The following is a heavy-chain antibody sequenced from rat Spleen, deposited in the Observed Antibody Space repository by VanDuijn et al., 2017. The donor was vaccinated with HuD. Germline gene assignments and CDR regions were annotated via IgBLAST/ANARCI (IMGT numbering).Heavy chain of an antibody. CDR2: ISSDGRRN. CDR3: ARKGILRPGGDYFDY. Sequence: EVQLVESGGGLVQPGGSMKLSCAASGFTFSNYGMHWIRQAPTKGLEWVATISSDGRRNYYRDSVKGRFTISRDNAKNTQYLQMDSLRSEDTATYYCARKGILRPGGDYFDYWGQGVMVTVSS. V-gene: IGHV5S13*01. CDR1: GFTFSNYG. J-gene: IGHJ2*01. D-gene: IGHD1-6*01.